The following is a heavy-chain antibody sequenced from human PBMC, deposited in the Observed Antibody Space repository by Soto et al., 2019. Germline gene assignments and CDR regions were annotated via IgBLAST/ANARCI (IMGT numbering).Heavy chain of an antibody. CDR3: ARDKITGLFDY. J-gene: IGHJ4*02. CDR1: GGSXSGYY. Sequence: SETLSLTCAVYGGSXSGYYWAWIRQPPGTGLEWIGEINHSGSTNYNPSLKSRVTISVDTSKNQFSLKLTSVTAADTAVYYCARDKITGLFDYWGQGTLVTVSS. D-gene: IGHD2-8*02. CDR2: INHSGST. V-gene: IGHV4-34*01.